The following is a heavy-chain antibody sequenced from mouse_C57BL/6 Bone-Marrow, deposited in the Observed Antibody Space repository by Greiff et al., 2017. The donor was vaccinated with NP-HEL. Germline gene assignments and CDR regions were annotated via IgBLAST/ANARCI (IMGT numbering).Heavy chain of an antibody. CDR2: IWSDGST. CDR3: ARHGHYYGSSYEGYAMDY. D-gene: IGHD1-1*01. Sequence: VHLVESGPGLVAPSQSLSITCTVSGFSLTSYGVHWVRQPPGKGLEWLVVIWSDGSTTYNSALKSRLSISKDNSKSQVFLKMNSLQTDDTAMYYWARHGHYYGSSYEGYAMDYWGQGTSVTVSS. V-gene: IGHV2-6-1*01. J-gene: IGHJ4*01. CDR1: GFSLTSYG.